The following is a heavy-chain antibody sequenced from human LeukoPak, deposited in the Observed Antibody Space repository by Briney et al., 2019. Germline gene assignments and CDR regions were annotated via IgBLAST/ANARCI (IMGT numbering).Heavy chain of an antibody. CDR3: ARDGERAAAGYYYYGMDV. D-gene: IGHD6-13*01. V-gene: IGHV1-69*04. CDR2: IIPILGIA. Sequence: SVKVSCKASGGTFSSYAISWVRQAPGQGLEWMGRIIPILGIANYAQKFQGRVTITADKSTSTAYMELSSLRSEDTAVYYCARDGERAAAGYYYYGMDVWGQGTTVTVSS. CDR1: GGTFSSYA. J-gene: IGHJ6*02.